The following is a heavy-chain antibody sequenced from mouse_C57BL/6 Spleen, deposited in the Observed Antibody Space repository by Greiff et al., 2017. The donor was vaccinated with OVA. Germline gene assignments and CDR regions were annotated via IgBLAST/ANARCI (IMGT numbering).Heavy chain of an antibody. CDR2: IYPGSGST. CDR1: GYTFTSYW. Sequence: QVQLQQPGAELVKPGASVKMSCKASGYTFTSYWITWVKQRPGQGLEWIGDIYPGSGSTNYNEKFKSKATLTVDTSSSTAYMQLSSLTSEDYAVYYCAIITTVVATGENYWGHGTTLTVSS. CDR3: AIITTVVATGENY. V-gene: IGHV1-55*01. D-gene: IGHD1-1*01. J-gene: IGHJ2*01.